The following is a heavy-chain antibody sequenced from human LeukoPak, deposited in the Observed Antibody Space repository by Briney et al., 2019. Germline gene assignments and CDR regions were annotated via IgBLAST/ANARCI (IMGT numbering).Heavy chain of an antibody. CDR1: GLSFGDYT. CDR2: ISRNGAAT. Sequence: GGSLRLSCEASGLSFGDYTMHWVRQAPGKGLEWVSLISRNGAATKYADSVRGRFTFSRDNPKNTLYLQMNSLRDEDTAVYYCAKGGYSNLGYYYYMDVWGKGTTVTVSS. CDR3: AKGGYSNLGYYYYMDV. J-gene: IGHJ6*03. D-gene: IGHD4-11*01. V-gene: IGHV3-23*01.